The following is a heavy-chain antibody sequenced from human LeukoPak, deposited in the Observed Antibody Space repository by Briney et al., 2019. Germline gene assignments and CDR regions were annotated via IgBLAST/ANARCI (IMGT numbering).Heavy chain of an antibody. Sequence: SQTLSLTCTVSGGSISSGGYYWRWIRQHPGKGLEWIGYIYHSGSTYYNQSLKSRVTISVDTSKNQFSLKLSSVTAADTAVYYCARVSWGSSYYFDYWGQGTLVTVSS. CDR3: ARVSWGSSYYFDY. CDR1: GGSISSGGYY. D-gene: IGHD7-27*01. V-gene: IGHV4-31*03. CDR2: IYHSGST. J-gene: IGHJ4*02.